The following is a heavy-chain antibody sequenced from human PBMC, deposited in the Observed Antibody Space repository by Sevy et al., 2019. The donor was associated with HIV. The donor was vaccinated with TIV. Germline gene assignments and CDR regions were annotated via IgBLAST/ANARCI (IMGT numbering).Heavy chain of an antibody. CDR3: ARDSRDFWSGSLYDY. D-gene: IGHD3-3*01. Sequence: GGSLILSCAASGFTFSSYSMNWVRQAPGKGLEWVSSISSSSSYIYDADSVKGLFTISRDNAKNSLYLQMNSLRAEDTAVYYCARDSRDFWSGSLYDYLGQGTLVTVSS. V-gene: IGHV3-21*01. CDR2: ISSSSSYI. CDR1: GFTFSSYS. J-gene: IGHJ4*02.